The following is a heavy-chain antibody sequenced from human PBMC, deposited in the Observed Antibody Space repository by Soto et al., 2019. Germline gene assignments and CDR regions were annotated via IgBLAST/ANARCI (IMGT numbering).Heavy chain of an antibody. CDR1: GYSFTSYW. Sequence: PGESLKISCKGSGYSFTSYWIGWVRQMPGKSLEWMGIIYPGDSDTRYSPSFQGQVTISADKSISTAYLQWSSLKASDTAMYYCARTSGAGKYYYGMDVWGQGTTVTVSS. V-gene: IGHV5-51*01. J-gene: IGHJ6*02. D-gene: IGHD6-13*01. CDR3: ARTSGAGKYYYGMDV. CDR2: IYPGDSDT.